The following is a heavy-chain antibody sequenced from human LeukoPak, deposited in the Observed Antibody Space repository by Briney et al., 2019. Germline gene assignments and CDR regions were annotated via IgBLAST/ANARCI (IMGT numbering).Heavy chain of an antibody. CDR1: GFTFGDYA. Sequence: GRSLRLSCTASGFTFGDYAMSWFRQAPGKGLEWASAISGSGGSTYYADSVKGRFTISRDNSKNTLYLQMNSLRAEDTAVYYCAKDFGQQLALGEYYFDYWGQGTLVTVSS. V-gene: IGHV3-23*01. CDR3: AKDFGQQLALGEYYFDY. J-gene: IGHJ4*02. CDR2: ISGSGGST. D-gene: IGHD6-13*01.